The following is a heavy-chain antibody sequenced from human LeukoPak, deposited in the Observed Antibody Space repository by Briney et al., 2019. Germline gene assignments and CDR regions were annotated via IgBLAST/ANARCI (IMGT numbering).Heavy chain of an antibody. V-gene: IGHV1-18*04. CDR1: GYTFTSYY. D-gene: IGHD6-19*01. Sequence: GASVKVSCKASGYTFTSYYMHWVRQAPGQSLEWMGWISPYNSNTKYAQKLQGRVTMTTDTSTNTAYMEVRSLRSDDTAVYYCAREAPVAAGSDAFDIWGQGTMVTVSS. J-gene: IGHJ3*02. CDR2: ISPYNSNT. CDR3: AREAPVAAGSDAFDI.